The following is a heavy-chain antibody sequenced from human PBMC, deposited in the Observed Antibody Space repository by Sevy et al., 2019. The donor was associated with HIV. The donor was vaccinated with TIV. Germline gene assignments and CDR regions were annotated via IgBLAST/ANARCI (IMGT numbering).Heavy chain of an antibody. J-gene: IGHJ3*02. CDR3: ATGGGYSGSPVGAFDI. V-gene: IGHV3-53*01. CDR2: IYSGGSP. D-gene: IGHD1-26*01. CDR1: GFTVSSNY. Sequence: GGSLRLSCAASGFTVSSNYMSWVRQAPGKGLEWVSVIYSGGSPYYADSVKGGFTISRDNSKNTLYLQMNSLGAEDTAVYYWATGGGYSGSPVGAFDIWGQGTMVTVSS.